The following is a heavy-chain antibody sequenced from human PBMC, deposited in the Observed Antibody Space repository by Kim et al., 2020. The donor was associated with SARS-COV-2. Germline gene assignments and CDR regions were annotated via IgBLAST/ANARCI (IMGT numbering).Heavy chain of an antibody. CDR3: AGDDHSGYGPEGYGMDV. Sequence: SEKGRFTISRDNAKNSLYLQMNSLRDEDTAVYYCAGDDHSGYGPEGYGMDVWDQGTTVTVSS. J-gene: IGHJ6*02. D-gene: IGHD5-12*01. V-gene: IGHV3-48*02.